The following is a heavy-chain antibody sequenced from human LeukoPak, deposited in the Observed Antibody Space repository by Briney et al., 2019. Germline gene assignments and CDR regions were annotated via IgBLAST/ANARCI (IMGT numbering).Heavy chain of an antibody. CDR2: ICSCYNAI. V-gene: IGHV3-48*03. CDR3: AINGFSSGWYEPYYFDN. D-gene: IGHD6-19*01. Sequence: PGVSQTLFCAACVFPFSKYQKLCAPESRGEAGVGVSYICSCYNAIYYAGSVKGRFTISRDNAKNSLYLQMNSLRAEDTAVYYCAINGFSSGWYEPYYFDNWGQGTLVTVSS. J-gene: IGHJ4*02. CDR1: VFPFSKYQ.